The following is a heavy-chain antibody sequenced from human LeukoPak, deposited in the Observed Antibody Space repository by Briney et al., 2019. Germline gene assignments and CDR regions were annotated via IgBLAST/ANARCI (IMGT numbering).Heavy chain of an antibody. CDR1: GYTLTGYY. Sequence: ASVKVSCKASGYTLTGYYMHWVRQAPGQGLEWMGWINPNSGGTNYAQKFQGRVTMTRDTSISTAYMELSRLRSDDTAVYYCARDQIPYYYDSSGYHPPDYWGQGTLVTVSS. CDR2: INPNSGGT. D-gene: IGHD3-22*01. CDR3: ARDQIPYYYDSSGYHPPDY. J-gene: IGHJ4*02. V-gene: IGHV1-2*02.